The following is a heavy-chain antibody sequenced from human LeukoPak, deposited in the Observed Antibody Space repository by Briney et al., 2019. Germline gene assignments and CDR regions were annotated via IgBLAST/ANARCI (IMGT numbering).Heavy chain of an antibody. CDR1: GFTFSRNV. Sequence: GGSLRLSCAASGFTFSRNVMHWVRQAPGKGLDWVAIISYDGSNRYYADSVKGRFTISRDNSKNTPYLQMNSLRDEDTAMYYCARDPMQLGYALDIWGQGTMVTVSS. V-gene: IGHV3-30*04. CDR2: ISYDGSNR. CDR3: ARDPMQLGYALDI. J-gene: IGHJ3*02. D-gene: IGHD6-13*01.